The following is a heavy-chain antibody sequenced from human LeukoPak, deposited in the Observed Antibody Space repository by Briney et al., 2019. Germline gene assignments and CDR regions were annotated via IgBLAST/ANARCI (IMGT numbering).Heavy chain of an antibody. J-gene: IGHJ4*02. CDR3: ARAGYCSGGSCYPVDY. D-gene: IGHD2-15*01. CDR1: GGSISSSSYS. Sequence: TSETLSLTCTVSGGSISSSSYSWGWIRQPPGKGLEWIGSIYYSGSTYYNPSLKSRVTISVDTSKNQFSLKLSSVTAADTAVYYCARAGYCSGGSCYPVDYWGQGTLVTVSS. CDR2: IYYSGST. V-gene: IGHV4-39*01.